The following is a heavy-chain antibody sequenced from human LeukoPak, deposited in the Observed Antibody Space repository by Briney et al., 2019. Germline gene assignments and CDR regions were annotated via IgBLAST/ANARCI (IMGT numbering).Heavy chain of an antibody. D-gene: IGHD3-22*01. Sequence: ASVKVSCKASGYTFSGYYMHWVRQAPGQGLEWMGWINPNSGGTNYAQKFQGRVTMARDTSISTAYMELSRLRSDDTAVYYCARETGYYDSSGYGYLGPYFDYWGQGTLVTVSS. CDR3: ARETGYYDSSGYGYLGPYFDY. CDR2: INPNSGGT. J-gene: IGHJ4*02. CDR1: GYTFSGYY. V-gene: IGHV1-2*02.